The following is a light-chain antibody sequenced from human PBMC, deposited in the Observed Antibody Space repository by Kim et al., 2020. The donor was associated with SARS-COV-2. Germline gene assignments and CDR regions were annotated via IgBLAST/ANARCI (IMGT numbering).Light chain of an antibody. CDR1: QSVRSS. CDR3: QQYYTWSALT. J-gene: IGKJ4*01. Sequence: SPGKRATLSCRASQSVRSSLAWYQQKPGQAPRLLIYDASIRATGVPARFTGSGSGTEFTLTISSLQSEDFAVYFCQQYYTWSALTFGGGTKVEIK. V-gene: IGKV3D-15*01. CDR2: DAS.